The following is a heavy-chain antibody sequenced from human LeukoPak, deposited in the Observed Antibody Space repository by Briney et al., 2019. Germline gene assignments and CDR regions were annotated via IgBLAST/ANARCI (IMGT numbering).Heavy chain of an antibody. J-gene: IGHJ5*02. V-gene: IGHV3-23*01. CDR1: GFTFSNFA. CDR2: ISGSGATT. Sequence: GGSLRLSCAASGFTFSNFAMSWVRQAPGKGLEWVSGISGSGATTYYADSVKGRFTIPRDNSKNTVYLQMNSLRAEDTAVYYCAKSSYNSSPNWFDPWGQGTLVTVSS. CDR3: AKSSYNSSPNWFDP. D-gene: IGHD6-13*01.